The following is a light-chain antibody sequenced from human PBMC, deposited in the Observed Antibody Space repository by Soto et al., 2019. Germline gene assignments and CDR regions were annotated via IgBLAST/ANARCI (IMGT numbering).Light chain of an antibody. V-gene: IGKV3-15*01. J-gene: IGKJ5*01. CDR1: QSVSSK. Sequence: ETVMTQSPATLSVSPGERATLSCRASQSVSSKLAWYQQKPGQAPGLLIYGASTRATGIPARFSGSGSGTEFTLTISSLQSEDFAVYYCQQYNNWPPITFGQGTRLEIK. CDR3: QQYNNWPPIT. CDR2: GAS.